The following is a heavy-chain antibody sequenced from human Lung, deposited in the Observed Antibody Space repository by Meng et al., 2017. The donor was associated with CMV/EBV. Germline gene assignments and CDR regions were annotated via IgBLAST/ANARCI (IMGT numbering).Heavy chain of an antibody. V-gene: IGHV3-48*04. CDR1: GFTFSSYT. CDR2: ISSSSSTI. CDR3: ARGGGSYSGDY. Sequence: LTCAASGFTFSSYTMNWVRQAPGKGLEWVSYISSSSSTIYYADSVKGRFTISRDNAKNSLYLQMNSLRAEDTAVYYCARGGGSYSGDYWGQGTLVTVSS. D-gene: IGHD1-26*01. J-gene: IGHJ4*02.